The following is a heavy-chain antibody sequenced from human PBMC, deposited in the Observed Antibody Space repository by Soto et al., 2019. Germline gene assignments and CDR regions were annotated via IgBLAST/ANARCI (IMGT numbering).Heavy chain of an antibody. J-gene: IGHJ4*02. V-gene: IGHV3-7*01. CDR1: GFALSSYW. Sequence: EVQLVESGGGLVQPGGSLRLSCAASGFALSSYWMTWVRQAPGKGLEWVANIKQDGSDKYYVDSVKGRFTISRGSAENTRERQRKSRRGEDTAVYSWARGGQSGTGDHWGQGTLVTVSS. CDR3: ARGGQSGTGDH. D-gene: IGHD1-7*01. CDR2: IKQDGSDK.